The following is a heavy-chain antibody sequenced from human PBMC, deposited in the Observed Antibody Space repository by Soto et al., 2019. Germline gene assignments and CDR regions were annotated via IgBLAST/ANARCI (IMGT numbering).Heavy chain of an antibody. CDR1: GYSFTSYA. V-gene: IGHV1-3*01. Sequence: ASVKVSCKASGYSFTSYAMHWVRQAPGQRLEWMGWINAGNGNTKYSQKFQGRVTITRDTSASTAYMELSSLRSEDTAVYYCARVYCSSTSCYYYYGMDVWGQGTTVTV. D-gene: IGHD2-2*01. CDR2: INAGNGNT. CDR3: ARVYCSSTSCYYYYGMDV. J-gene: IGHJ6*02.